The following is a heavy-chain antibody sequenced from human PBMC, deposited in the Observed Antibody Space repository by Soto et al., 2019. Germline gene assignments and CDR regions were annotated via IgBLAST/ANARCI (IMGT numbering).Heavy chain of an antibody. CDR2: IYSGGST. CDR1: GFTVSSNY. CDR3: ARTCSGGTCSFDY. Sequence: EVQLVESGGGLVQPGGSLRLSCAASGFTVSSNYMSWVHQAPGKGLEWVSVIYSGGSTYYADSVKGRFTISRDNSENTLYLQINSLRAEDTAVYYCARTCSGGTCSFDYWGQGTLVTVSS. V-gene: IGHV3-66*01. J-gene: IGHJ4*02. D-gene: IGHD2-15*01.